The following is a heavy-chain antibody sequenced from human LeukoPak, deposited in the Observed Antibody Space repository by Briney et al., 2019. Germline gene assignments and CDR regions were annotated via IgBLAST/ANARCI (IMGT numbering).Heavy chain of an antibody. CDR1: GFTFSSYS. D-gene: IGHD3-10*01. Sequence: GGSLRLSCAASGFTFSSYSMNWVRQAPGKGLEWVSSISSSSSYIYYADSVKGRFTISRDNAKSSLYLQMNSLRAEDTAVYYCARDSYGSGSYYNEFHYWGQGTLVTVSS. CDR2: ISSSSSYI. V-gene: IGHV3-21*01. CDR3: ARDSYGSGSYYNEFHY. J-gene: IGHJ4*02.